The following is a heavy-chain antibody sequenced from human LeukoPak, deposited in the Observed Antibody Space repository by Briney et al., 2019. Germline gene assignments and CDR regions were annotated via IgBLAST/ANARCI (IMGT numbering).Heavy chain of an antibody. CDR1: GFTFSNFA. CDR3: AKEGSRRRFDFDS. D-gene: IGHD3-16*01. V-gene: IGHV3-23*01. Sequence: PGGSLRLSCAASGFTFSNFAMSWFRQAPGRGLEWVSAAGTATDTSYADSVKGRFTISRDISKNTLYLQMNSLGAEDTAVYYCAKEGSRRRFDFDSWGRGTLVTVSS. J-gene: IGHJ4*02. CDR2: AGTATDT.